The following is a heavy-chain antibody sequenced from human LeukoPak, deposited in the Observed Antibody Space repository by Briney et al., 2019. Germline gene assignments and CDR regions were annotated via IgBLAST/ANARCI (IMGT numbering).Heavy chain of an antibody. Sequence: GASVKVSCKASGGTFSSYAISWVRQAPGQGLEWMGGIIPIFGTANYAQKFQGRVTITADESTSTAYMELSSLRSEDTAVYYCATHSGGSYNIYYYYMDVWGKGTTVTISS. D-gene: IGHD2-15*01. J-gene: IGHJ6*03. CDR1: GGTFSSYA. V-gene: IGHV1-69*13. CDR2: IIPIFGTA. CDR3: ATHSGGSYNIYYYYMDV.